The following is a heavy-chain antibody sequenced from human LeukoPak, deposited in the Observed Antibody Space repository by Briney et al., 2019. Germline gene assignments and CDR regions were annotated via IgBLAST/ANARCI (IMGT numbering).Heavy chain of an antibody. V-gene: IGHV1-18*04. J-gene: IGHJ4*02. D-gene: IGHD2-15*01. CDR3: ARRRCSGGSCYSDY. CDR1: GYTFTSYG. CDR2: ISAYNGNT. Sequence: GASVKVSCKASGYTFTSYGISWVRQAPGQGLEWMGWISAYNGNTNYAQKLQGRVTMTTDTSTSTAYMELRSPRSDDTAVYYCARRRCSGGSCYSDYWGQGTLVTVSS.